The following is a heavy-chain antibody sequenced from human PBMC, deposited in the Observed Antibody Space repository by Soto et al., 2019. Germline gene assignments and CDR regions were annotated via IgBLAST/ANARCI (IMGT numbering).Heavy chain of an antibody. Sequence: SETLSLTCTVSGGSINSGDYHWSWIRQSPGKGLEWIGAIYYSGSTYYNPSLKSRIRISVDTSKNQFSLKVNSVTAADTAEYDCGSGCPVPSEGAMDVWGQGTTVTVSS. CDR2: IYYSGST. V-gene: IGHV4-30-4*01. CDR3: GSGCPVPSEGAMDV. CDR1: GGSINSGDYH. D-gene: IGHD6-19*01. J-gene: IGHJ6*02.